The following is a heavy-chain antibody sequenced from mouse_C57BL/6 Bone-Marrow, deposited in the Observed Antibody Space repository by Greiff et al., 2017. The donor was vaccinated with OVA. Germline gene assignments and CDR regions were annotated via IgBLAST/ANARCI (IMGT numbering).Heavy chain of an antibody. V-gene: IGHV1-19*01. CDR3: AILLLRRYFDV. J-gene: IGHJ1*03. Sequence: VQLQQSGPVLVKPGASVKMSCKASGYTFTDYYMNWVKQSHGKSLEWIGVINPYNGGTSYNQKFKGKATLTVDKSSSTAYMELNSLTSEDSAVYYCAILLLRRYFDVWGTGTTVTVSS. CDR2: INPYNGGT. CDR1: GYTFTDYY. D-gene: IGHD1-1*01.